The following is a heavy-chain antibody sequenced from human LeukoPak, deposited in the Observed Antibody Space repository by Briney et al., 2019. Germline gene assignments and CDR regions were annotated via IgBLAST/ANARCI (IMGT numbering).Heavy chain of an antibody. CDR1: GFTFSIYS. J-gene: IGHJ4*02. V-gene: IGHV3-7*01. D-gene: IGHD1-14*01. CDR2: INQGGSDK. CDR3: TRDRSRAEDD. Sequence: GGSPRLSCAASGFTFSIYSMNWVRQAPGKGLEWVANINQGGSDKYYVDSVKGRFTISRDNANNLLYLQMNSLRGEDTAVYYCTRDRSRAEDDWGQGTLVTVSS.